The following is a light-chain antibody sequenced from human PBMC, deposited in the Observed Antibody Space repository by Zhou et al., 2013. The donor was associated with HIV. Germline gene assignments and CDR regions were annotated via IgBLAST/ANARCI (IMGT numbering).Light chain of an antibody. Sequence: EVVMTQSPSTLSVSPGERATLSCRASQSVSSNLAWYQQKSGQAPRLLISGASTRATGFPARFSGSGSGTDFTLTISRLEPEDFAVYFCQQYVLFGGGTKVEIK. CDR3: QQYVL. CDR1: QSVSSN. J-gene: IGKJ4*01. V-gene: IGKV3-15*01. CDR2: GAS.